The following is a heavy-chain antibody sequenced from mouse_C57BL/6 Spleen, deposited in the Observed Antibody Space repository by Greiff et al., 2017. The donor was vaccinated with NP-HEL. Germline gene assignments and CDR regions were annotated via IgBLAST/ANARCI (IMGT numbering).Heavy chain of an antibody. CDR2: ISYDGSN. V-gene: IGHV3-6*01. J-gene: IGHJ3*01. CDR1: GYSITSGYY. CDR3: ARESCEGAWFAY. Sequence: EVQLQQSGPGLVKPSQSLSLTCSVTGYSITSGYYWYWIRQFPGNKLEWMGYISYDGSNNYNPSLKNRIPITRDTSKNQFFLKLNAVTTEDTATYYGARESCEGAWFAYWGQGTLVTVSA.